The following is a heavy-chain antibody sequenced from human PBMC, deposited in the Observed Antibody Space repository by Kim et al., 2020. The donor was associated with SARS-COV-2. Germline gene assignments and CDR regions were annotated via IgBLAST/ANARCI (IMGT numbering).Heavy chain of an antibody. V-gene: IGHV3-21*01. Sequence: GGSLRLSCAASGFTFSSYSMNWVRQAPGKGLEWVSSISSSSSYIYYADSVKGRFTISRDNAKNSLYLQMNSLRAEDMAVYYCARGLRPEIAAANLDYWGQGTLVTVSS. CDR2: ISSSSSYI. CDR1: GFTFSSYS. CDR3: ARGLRPEIAAANLDY. D-gene: IGHD6-13*01. J-gene: IGHJ4*02.